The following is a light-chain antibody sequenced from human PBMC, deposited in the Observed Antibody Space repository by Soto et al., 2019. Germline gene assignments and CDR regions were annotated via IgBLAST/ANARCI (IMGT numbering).Light chain of an antibody. CDR1: SSDVGGYNY. CDR2: DVS. J-gene: IGLJ1*01. V-gene: IGLV2-14*03. CDR3: SSYTTSNTRQIV. Sequence: QSVLTQPASVSGSPGQSITISCTGTSSDVGGYNYVSWYQHHSGKAPKLIIYDVSNRPSGVSIRFSASKSDNTASLTISGLQPEDEADYHCSSYTTSNTRQIVFGTGTKVTVL.